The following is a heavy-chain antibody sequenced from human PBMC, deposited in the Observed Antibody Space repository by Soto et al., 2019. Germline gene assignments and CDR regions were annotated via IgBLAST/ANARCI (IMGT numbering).Heavy chain of an antibody. CDR3: AREGVASATHPWGEAFDI. D-gene: IGHD3-16*01. Sequence: QVQLVQSGAEVKKPGASVKVSCKASGYTFTNYVIHWVRQAPGQSLEWMGWVGIGSTKTDYSQKFLGRVTFSRDTSANTAHMELSGLKSEDTAVYYCAREGVASATHPWGEAFDIWGQGTRVTVSS. J-gene: IGHJ3*02. CDR1: GYTFTNYV. V-gene: IGHV1-3*04. CDR2: VGIGSTKT.